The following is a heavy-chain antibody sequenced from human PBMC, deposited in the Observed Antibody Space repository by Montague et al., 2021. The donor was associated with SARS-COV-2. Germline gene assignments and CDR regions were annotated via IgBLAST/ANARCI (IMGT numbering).Heavy chain of an antibody. V-gene: IGHV4-59*01. D-gene: IGHD5-12*01. CDR1: GGSINSIY. CDR3: ARTRGYDPLFDF. J-gene: IGHJ4*02. CDR2: IYYSGST. Sequence: SETLSLTCTVSGGSINSIYWSWIRQPPGKGMEWIGYIYYSGSTKYNPSLKSRVTISVDTSKNQFSLQLSSVTAADTAVYYCARTRGYDPLFDFWGQGTLVTVSS.